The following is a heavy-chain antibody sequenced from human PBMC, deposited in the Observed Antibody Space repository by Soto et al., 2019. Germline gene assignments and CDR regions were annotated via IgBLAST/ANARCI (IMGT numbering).Heavy chain of an antibody. CDR3: ARGYGDYSHWFDP. V-gene: IGHV4-34*01. Sequence: QVRLQQWGAGLLKPSETLSLTCAVYGGSFSGYYWSWIRQPPGKGLEWIGEINHSGSTNYNPSLKSRVTISVDTSKNQFSLKLSSVTAADTAVYYCARGYGDYSHWFDPWGQGTLVTVSS. D-gene: IGHD4-17*01. CDR1: GGSFSGYY. J-gene: IGHJ5*02. CDR2: INHSGST.